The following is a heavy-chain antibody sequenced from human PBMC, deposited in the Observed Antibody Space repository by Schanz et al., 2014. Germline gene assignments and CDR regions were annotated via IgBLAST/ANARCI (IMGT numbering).Heavy chain of an antibody. V-gene: IGHV3-23*01. CDR2: ISGSGGDT. CDR3: AKGQLLSYYFDY. CDR1: GFTFSSYA. Sequence: EVQLLESGGCLVQPGGSLRLSCAASGFTFSSYAMSWVRQAPGKGLEWVSAISGSGGDTYYPDSVKGRFTISRDNYKTTLYLQMHSHRPEDTAVYYCAKGQLLSYYFDYWGQGTLVTVSS. D-gene: IGHD2-21*01. J-gene: IGHJ4*02.